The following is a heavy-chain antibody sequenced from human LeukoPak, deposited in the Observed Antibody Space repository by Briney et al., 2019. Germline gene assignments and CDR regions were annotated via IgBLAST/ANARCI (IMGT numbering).Heavy chain of an antibody. CDR2: IYTSGST. J-gene: IGHJ3*02. V-gene: IGHV4-4*07. Sequence: SETLSLTCTVSGGSISSYYWSWIRQPAGKGLEWIGRIYTSGSTNYNPSLKSRVTISVDTSKNQFSLKLSSVTAADTAVYYCARFEASASNAFDIWGRGTMVTVSS. CDR1: GGSISSYY. CDR3: ARFEASASNAFDI.